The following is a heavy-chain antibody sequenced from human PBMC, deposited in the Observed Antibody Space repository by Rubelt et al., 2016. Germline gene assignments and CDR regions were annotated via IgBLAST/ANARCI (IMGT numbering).Heavy chain of an antibody. J-gene: IGHJ4*02. V-gene: IGHV1-8*01. CDR1: GYTFTNYD. CDR3: ARALGEVTPGY. D-gene: IGHD3-16*01. Sequence: QVQLVQSGAEVKKPGASVKVSCKASGYTFTNYDINWVRQATGQGLEWMGWMNADRGNTGYAQKFQGRVTMTRDRAISTAYMELNRLTADDTAVYYCARALGEVTPGYWGQGTLVTVSS. CDR2: MNADRGNT.